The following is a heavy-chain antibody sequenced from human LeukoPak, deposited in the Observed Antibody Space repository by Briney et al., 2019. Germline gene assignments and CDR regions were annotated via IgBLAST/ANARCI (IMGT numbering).Heavy chain of an antibody. V-gene: IGHV3-74*01. J-gene: IGHJ4*02. CDR1: GFAFSSYA. Sequence: GGSLRLSCAASGFAFSSYAMYWVRQAPGKGLVWVSRISSDGSSTIYADSVKGRFTISRDIAKNTLYLQMNSLRAEDTAVYYCARAQMGAPTDYWGQGTLVTVSS. CDR3: ARAQMGAPTDY. D-gene: IGHD1-26*01. CDR2: ISSDGSST.